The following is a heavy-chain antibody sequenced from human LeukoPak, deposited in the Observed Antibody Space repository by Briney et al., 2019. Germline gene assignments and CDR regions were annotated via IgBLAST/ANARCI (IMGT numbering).Heavy chain of an antibody. CDR2: IYSGGSI. D-gene: IGHD4-23*01. CDR3: ARDQVGSTAVE. J-gene: IGHJ4*02. V-gene: IGHV3-66*02. CDR1: GFIVSSNY. Sequence: PGGPLRLSCAASGFIVSSNYMSWVRQAPGKGLEWVSVIYSGGSIYYADSVKGRFTISRDNSKNTLYLQMNSLRAEDTAVYYCARDQVGSTAVEWGQGTLVTVSS.